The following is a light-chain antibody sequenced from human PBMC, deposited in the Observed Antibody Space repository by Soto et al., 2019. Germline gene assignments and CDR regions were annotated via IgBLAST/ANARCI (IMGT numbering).Light chain of an antibody. CDR3: HQYNNWPPGT. Sequence: TVLTQSPGTLSLSPGERATLSCRASQNVSSNLLVWYQQHPGQAPRLLIYGASSRATGIPDRFSGSGSGTDFSLTIRRLEPDDFAVYYCHQYNNWPPGTFGQGTKVDIK. CDR1: QNVSSNL. CDR2: GAS. V-gene: IGKV3-20*01. J-gene: IGKJ2*01.